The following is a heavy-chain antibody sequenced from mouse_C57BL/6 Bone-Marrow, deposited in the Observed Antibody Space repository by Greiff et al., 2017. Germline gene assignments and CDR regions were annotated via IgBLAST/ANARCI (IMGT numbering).Heavy chain of an antibody. CDR2: IDPSDSYT. CDR3: ARRYVDFDD. CDR1: GYTFTSYW. Sequence: QVQLQQPGAELVRPGTSVTLSCKASGYTFTSYWMHWVKQRPGQGLEWIGVIDPSDSYTNYNQKFKGKATLTVDTSSSTAYMQLSSLTSEDSAVYYCARRYVDFDDWGQGTTLTVSS. V-gene: IGHV1-59*01. D-gene: IGHD1-1*01. J-gene: IGHJ2*01.